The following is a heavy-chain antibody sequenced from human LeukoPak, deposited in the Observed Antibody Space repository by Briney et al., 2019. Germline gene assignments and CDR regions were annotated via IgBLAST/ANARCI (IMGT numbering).Heavy chain of an antibody. Sequence: GASVKVSCMVSGYTFNNYDVYWVRQATGQGLEWLGWMNPNSGNTGYAEKFQGRLTMTMNTSITTAYMELSSLRSEDTALYYCARCSVGVRNRIDFCGKGTLVTVSS. J-gene: IGHJ4*02. CDR1: GYTFNNYD. D-gene: IGHD2-15*01. CDR2: MNPNSGNT. V-gene: IGHV1-8*01. CDR3: ARCSVGVRNRIDF.